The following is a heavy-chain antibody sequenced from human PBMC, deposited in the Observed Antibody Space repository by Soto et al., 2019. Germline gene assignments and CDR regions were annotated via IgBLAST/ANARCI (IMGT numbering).Heavy chain of an antibody. D-gene: IGHD3-10*02. Sequence: SETLSLTCTVSGDSITASYSNWAWIRQPPGKGLESIGTFYYSGTTSQNPPLRSRITISGDTSRNQFSLNLRSVTAADSGVYYCAKLVRDDVRRSDLDHWGQGTLVTVSS. CDR1: GDSITASYSN. CDR3: AKLVRDDVRRSDLDH. CDR2: FYYSGTT. V-gene: IGHV4-39*01. J-gene: IGHJ4*02.